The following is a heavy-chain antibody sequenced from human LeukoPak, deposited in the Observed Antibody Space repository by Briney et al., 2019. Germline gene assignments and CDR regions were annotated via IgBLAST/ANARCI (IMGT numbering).Heavy chain of an antibody. D-gene: IGHD3-22*01. J-gene: IGHJ3*02. CDR3: ARDPYDSSGSYYAAFDI. CDR2: ITPDGGGA. V-gene: IGHV3-74*01. Sequence: GGSLRLSCATSGFTFSNFWMHWVRQAPGKGLVWVSRITPDGGGADYMDSVRGRFTISRDNAKNTLYLQMNSLGAEDMAVYYCARDPYDSSGSYYAAFDIWGQGTMVTVSS. CDR1: GFTFSNFW.